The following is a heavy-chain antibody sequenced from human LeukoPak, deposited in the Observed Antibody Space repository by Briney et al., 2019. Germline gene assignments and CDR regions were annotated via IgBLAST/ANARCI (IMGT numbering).Heavy chain of an antibody. Sequence: SVKVSCKASGGTFTSYAISWVRQAPGQGLEWMGGIIPIFGTANYAQKFQGRVTITADESTSTAYMELSSLRSEDTAVYYCESSPSMATMVPRLLDSWGQRTLVTISS. V-gene: IGHV1-69*13. J-gene: IGHJ4*02. CDR3: ESSPSMATMVPRLLDS. CDR2: IIPIFGTA. D-gene: IGHD3-10*01. CDR1: GGTFTSYA.